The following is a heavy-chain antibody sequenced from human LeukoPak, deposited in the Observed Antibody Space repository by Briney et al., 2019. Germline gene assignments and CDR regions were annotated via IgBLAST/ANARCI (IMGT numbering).Heavy chain of an antibody. D-gene: IGHD6-6*01. CDR2: ISSSGSDI. V-gene: IGHV3-11*04. Sequence: PGGSLRLSCAASGFTFSDHYMSWIRQAPGRGLECVSYISSSGSDIYYADSVKGRFTISRDNAKNSLSLQMNSLRAEDTAVYYCARVGVGNSFAFDYWGQGTLVTVSS. J-gene: IGHJ4*02. CDR1: GFTFSDHY. CDR3: ARVGVGNSFAFDY.